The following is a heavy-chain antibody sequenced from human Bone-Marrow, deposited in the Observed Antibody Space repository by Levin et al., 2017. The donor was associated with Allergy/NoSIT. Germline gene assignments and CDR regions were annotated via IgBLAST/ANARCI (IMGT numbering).Heavy chain of an antibody. V-gene: IGHV3-21*06. J-gene: IGHJ4*02. CDR2: ISRGSSYK. CDR3: TRELNSEGSRFEY. D-gene: IGHD1/OR15-1a*01. Sequence: LSLTCAASGFTFSSYSMNWVRQAPGKGLEWVSSISRGSSYKYYADSVKGRFTISRDNAKDSAFLQMNSLRDEDTAVYYCTRELNSEGSRFEYWGQGTLVTVSS. CDR1: GFTFSSYS.